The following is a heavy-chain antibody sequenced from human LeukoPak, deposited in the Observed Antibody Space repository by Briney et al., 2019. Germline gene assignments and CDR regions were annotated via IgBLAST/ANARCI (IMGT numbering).Heavy chain of an antibody. Sequence: GGSLRLSCAASGFTFSSYSMNWVRQAPGKGLEWVSYISSSSSTIYYADSVKGRFTISRDNAKNSLYLQMNSLRAEDTAVYYCASDGSYYLGLAAFDIWGQGTMVTVSS. CDR1: GFTFSSYS. CDR3: ASDGSYYLGLAAFDI. CDR2: ISSSSSTI. V-gene: IGHV3-48*01. J-gene: IGHJ3*02. D-gene: IGHD1-26*01.